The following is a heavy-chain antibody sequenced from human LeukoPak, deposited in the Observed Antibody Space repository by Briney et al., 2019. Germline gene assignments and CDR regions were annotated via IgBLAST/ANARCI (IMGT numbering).Heavy chain of an antibody. CDR1: GFTFSSYS. V-gene: IGHV3-7*01. CDR3: ARANQTTGYSSSWYEVWVTASEYYFDD. J-gene: IGHJ4*02. Sequence: GGSLRLSCAASGFTFSSYSMSWVRQAPGKGLEWVANIKKDGSEKYYVDSVKGRFTISRNNAKNSPYLQMNSLRAEDTAVYYCARANQTTGYSSSWYEVWVTASEYYFDDWGQGTLVTVSS. D-gene: IGHD6-13*01. CDR2: IKKDGSEK.